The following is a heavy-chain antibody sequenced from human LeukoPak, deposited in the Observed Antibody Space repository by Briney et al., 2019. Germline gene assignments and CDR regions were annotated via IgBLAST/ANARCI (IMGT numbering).Heavy chain of an antibody. V-gene: IGHV4-31*03. CDR2: IYYSRST. CDR3: VKSRRVGANQRGLFDY. Sequence: SETLSLTCTVSGGSISSGGYYWSWIRQHPGKGLEWIGYIYYSRSTYYNPSLKSRVTISVDTSKNQFSLKLSSVTAADAAVYYCVKSRRVGANQRGLFDYWGQGTLVTVSP. J-gene: IGHJ4*02. CDR1: GGSISSGGYY. D-gene: IGHD1-26*01.